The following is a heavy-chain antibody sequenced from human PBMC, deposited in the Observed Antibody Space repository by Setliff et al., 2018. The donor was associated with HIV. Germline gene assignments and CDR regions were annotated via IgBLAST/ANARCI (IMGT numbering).Heavy chain of an antibody. V-gene: IGHV4-38-2*02. Sequence: PSETLSLTCTVSGSSISSNYYWAWIRQAPGKGLEWIGCIDASANTYYIPSLKSRATISIDTSKNQLSLKLRSVTAADTAVYYCASFGVTWFGELYNWGQGTLVTVSS. J-gene: IGHJ4*02. CDR1: GSSISSNYY. D-gene: IGHD3-10*01. CDR3: ASFGVTWFGELYN. CDR2: IDASANT.